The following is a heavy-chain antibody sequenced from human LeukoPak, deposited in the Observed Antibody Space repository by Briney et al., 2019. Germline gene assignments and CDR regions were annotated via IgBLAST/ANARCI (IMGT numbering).Heavy chain of an antibody. D-gene: IGHD6-13*01. CDR3: ARDRAAYSSSPPDY. Sequence: GGSLRLSCAASGFTFSNYWMSWVRQAPGKGLEWVAHIKQDGSEKCYVDSVKGRFTISRDNAKNSLYLQMNSLRAEDTAVYYCARDRAAYSSSPPDYWGQGTLVTVSS. CDR1: GFTFSNYW. V-gene: IGHV3-7*04. CDR2: IKQDGSEK. J-gene: IGHJ4*02.